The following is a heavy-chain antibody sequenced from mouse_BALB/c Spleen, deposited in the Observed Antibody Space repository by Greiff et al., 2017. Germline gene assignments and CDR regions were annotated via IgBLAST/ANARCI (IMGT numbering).Heavy chain of an antibody. D-gene: IGHD2-4*01. CDR3: ARGDYDYDTWFAY. J-gene: IGHJ3*01. CDR1: GYSFTSYY. V-gene: IGHV1-66*01. CDR2: IFPGSGNT. Sequence: VQLQQSGPELVKPGASVKISCKASGYSFTSYYIHWVKQRPGQGLEWIGWIFPGSGNTKYNEKFKGKATLTADTSSSTAYMQLSSLTSEDSAVYFCARGDYDYDTWFAYWGQGTLVTVSA.